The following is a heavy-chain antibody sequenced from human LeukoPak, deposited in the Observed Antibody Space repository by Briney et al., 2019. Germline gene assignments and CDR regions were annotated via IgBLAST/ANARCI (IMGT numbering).Heavy chain of an antibody. V-gene: IGHV3-53*01. J-gene: IGHJ3*02. CDR3: ASDQGPRELPGAFDI. D-gene: IGHD1-26*01. CDR1: GFTVSSNY. CDR2: IYSGGST. Sequence: GGSLRLSCAASGFTVSSNYMSWVRQAPGKGLEWVSFIYSGGSTYYADSVKGRFTISRDNSKDTLYLQMNSLRAEDTAVYYCASDQGPRELPGAFDIWGQGTMVTVSS.